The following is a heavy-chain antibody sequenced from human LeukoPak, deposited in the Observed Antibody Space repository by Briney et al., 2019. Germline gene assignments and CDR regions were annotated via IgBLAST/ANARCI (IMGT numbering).Heavy chain of an antibody. CDR3: ARGSGHWGSIDY. Sequence: PSETLSLTCTVSGGSISSGGYYWSWIRQPPGQGLEWIGYIYYSGSTNYNPSLKSRVTISVDTSKNQFSLKLSSVTAADTAVYYCARGSGHWGSIDYWGQGTLVTVSS. J-gene: IGHJ4*02. D-gene: IGHD7-27*01. V-gene: IGHV4-61*08. CDR1: GGSISSGGYY. CDR2: IYYSGST.